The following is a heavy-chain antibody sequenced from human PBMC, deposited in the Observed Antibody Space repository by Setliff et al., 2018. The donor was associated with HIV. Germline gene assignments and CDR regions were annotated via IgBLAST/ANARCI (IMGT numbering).Heavy chain of an antibody. CDR1: GGSISSSCYY. Sequence: SETLSLTCTVSGGSISSSCYYWGWIRQPPGKGLEWIWSIGYSGSTYYNPSLKSRVTISVDTSKHQFSLRLSSVTAADTAVYYCARLYYYGSGNYNDAFDMWGQGTLVTVSS. CDR2: IGYSGST. V-gene: IGHV4-39*07. CDR3: ARLYYYGSGNYNDAFDM. J-gene: IGHJ3*02. D-gene: IGHD3-10*01.